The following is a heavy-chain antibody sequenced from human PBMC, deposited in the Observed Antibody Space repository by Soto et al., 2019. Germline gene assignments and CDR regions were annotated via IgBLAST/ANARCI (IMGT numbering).Heavy chain of an antibody. CDR2: IYYSGST. J-gene: IGHJ4*02. CDR3: ARAARDGYNFDY. D-gene: IGHD5-12*01. V-gene: IGHV4-59*01. CDR1: GGSISSYY. Sequence: SETLSLTCTVSGGSISSYYWSWIRQPPGKGLEWIGYIYYSGSTNYNPSLESRVTISVDTSKNQFSLKLSSVTAADTAVYYCARAARDGYNFDYWGQGTLVTVSS.